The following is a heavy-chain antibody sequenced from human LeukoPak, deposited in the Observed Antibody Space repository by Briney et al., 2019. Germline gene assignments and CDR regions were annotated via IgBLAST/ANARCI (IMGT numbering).Heavy chain of an antibody. J-gene: IGHJ4*02. CDR2: SNIDGGTT. D-gene: IGHD2-15*01. CDR3: TRTADFVATPDF. Sequence: SNIDGGTTDYAAPVKGRFTISRDDSKSTLYLQMNSPRVEDTAVYYCTRTADFVATPDFWGQGTLVTVSS. V-gene: IGHV3-15*05.